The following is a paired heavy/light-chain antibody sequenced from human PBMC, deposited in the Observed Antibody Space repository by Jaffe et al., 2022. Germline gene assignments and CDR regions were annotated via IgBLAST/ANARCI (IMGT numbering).Light chain of an antibody. CDR1: QSVSSSY. CDR2: GAS. V-gene: IGKV3-20*01. Sequence: EIVLTQSPGTLSLSPGERATLSCRASQSVSSSYLAWYQQKPGQAPRLLIYGASSRATGIPDRFSGSGSGTDFTLTISRLEPEDFAVYYCQQYGSSTGFTFGPGTKVDIK. J-gene: IGKJ3*01. CDR3: QQYGSSTGFT.
Heavy chain of an antibody. CDR2: ISGSGGST. Sequence: EVQLLESGGGLVQPGGSLRLSCAASGFTFSSYAMSWVRQAPGKGLEWVSAISGSGGSTYYADSVKGRFTISRDNSKNTLYLQMNSLRAEDTAVYYCAKVFHPAVVPAARGSRYFDYWGQGTLVTVSS. D-gene: IGHD2-2*01. CDR3: AKVFHPAVVPAARGSRYFDY. CDR1: GFTFSSYA. V-gene: IGHV3-23*01. J-gene: IGHJ4*02.